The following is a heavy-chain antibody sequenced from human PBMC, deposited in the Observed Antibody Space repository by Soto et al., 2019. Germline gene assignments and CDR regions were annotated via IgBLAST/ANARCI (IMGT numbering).Heavy chain of an antibody. Sequence: GESLKISCKGSGYSFTSYWIGWVRQMPGKGLEWMGIIYPGDSDTRYSPSFQGQVTISADKSISTAYLQWSSLKASDTAMYYCAITYYDSSGYYSAFDYWGQGTLVTVSS. D-gene: IGHD3-22*01. J-gene: IGHJ4*02. CDR3: AITYYDSSGYYSAFDY. CDR2: IYPGDSDT. CDR1: GYSFTSYW. V-gene: IGHV5-51*01.